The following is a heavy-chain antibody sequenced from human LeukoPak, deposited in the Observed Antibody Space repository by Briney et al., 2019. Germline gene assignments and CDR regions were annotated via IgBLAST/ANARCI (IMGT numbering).Heavy chain of an antibody. V-gene: IGHV1-18*01. CDR2: ISAYNGNT. CDR3: AREEVVPAANDYYYYMDV. Sequence: ASVKVSCKASGYTFTRYGIRWVRQAPGDGLEWMGWISAYNGNTNYAQKLQGRVTMTTDTSTSTAYMELRSLRSDDTAVYYCAREEVVPAANDYYYYMDVWGKGTTVTVSS. CDR1: GYTFTRYG. D-gene: IGHD2-2*01. J-gene: IGHJ6*03.